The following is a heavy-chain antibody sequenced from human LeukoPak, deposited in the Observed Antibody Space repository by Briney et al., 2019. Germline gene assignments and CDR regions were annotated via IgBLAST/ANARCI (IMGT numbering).Heavy chain of an antibody. J-gene: IGHJ6*03. Sequence: PGGSLRLSCAASGFSFSSYWMHWVRQAPGKGLVWVSRIKTDGGSTSYADSVKGRFTISRDNAKNTLYLQMNSLRAEDTAVYYCAKDVDYYYMDVWGKGTTVTVSS. CDR1: GFSFSSYW. CDR3: AKDVDYYYMDV. V-gene: IGHV3-74*01. D-gene: IGHD2-15*01. CDR2: IKTDGGST.